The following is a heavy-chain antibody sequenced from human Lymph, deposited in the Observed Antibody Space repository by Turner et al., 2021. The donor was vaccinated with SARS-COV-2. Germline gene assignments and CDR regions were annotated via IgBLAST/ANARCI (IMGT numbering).Heavy chain of an antibody. Sequence: QVQLQESGPGLVKPSETLSLPCTVSGGSVTSSSYYWGWILQPPGKGLECIGNIYSSGSTYYNPSLKSRVTISVDTSKNQFSLKLSSVTAADTAVYYCARQGWLRGYFDYWSQGTLVTVSS. CDR2: IYSSGST. D-gene: IGHD5-18*01. CDR3: ARQGWLRGYFDY. V-gene: IGHV4-39*01. CDR1: GGSVTSSSYY. J-gene: IGHJ4*02.